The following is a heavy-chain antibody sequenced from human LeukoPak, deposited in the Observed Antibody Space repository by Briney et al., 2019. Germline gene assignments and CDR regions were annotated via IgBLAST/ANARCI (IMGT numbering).Heavy chain of an antibody. Sequence: GGSLRLSCAASGFTFSSSAMSWVRQAPGKGLEWVSSISSSSSYIYYADSVKGRFTISRDNAKNSLYLQMNSLRAEDTAVYYCARDQSIAAQDAFDIWGQGTMVTVSS. D-gene: IGHD6-6*01. J-gene: IGHJ3*02. CDR1: GFTFSSSA. CDR3: ARDQSIAAQDAFDI. CDR2: ISSSSSYI. V-gene: IGHV3-21*01.